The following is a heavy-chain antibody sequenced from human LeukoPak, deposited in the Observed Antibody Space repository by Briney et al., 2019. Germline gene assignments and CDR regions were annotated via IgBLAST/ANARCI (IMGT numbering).Heavy chain of an antibody. CDR2: IYSGGST. CDR1: GFTVSSNY. Sequence: GGSLRLSCAASGFTVSSNYMSWVRQAPGKGLEWVSVIYSGGSTYYADSVKGRFTISKDNSKNTLYLQMNSLRAEDTAVYYCASRGYSYGQTIDYWGQGTLVTVSS. J-gene: IGHJ4*02. CDR3: ASRGYSYGQTIDY. D-gene: IGHD5-18*01. V-gene: IGHV3-66*02.